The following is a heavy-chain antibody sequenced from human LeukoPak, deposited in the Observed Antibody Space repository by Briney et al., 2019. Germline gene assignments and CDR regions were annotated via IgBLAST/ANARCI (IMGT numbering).Heavy chain of an antibody. CDR1: GYTFIGYY. J-gene: IGHJ3*02. Sequence: ASVKVSCKASGYTFIGYYMHWVRQAPGQGLEWMGWINPNSGGTNYAQMFQGRVTMTRDTSTSTVYMELSSLRSEDTAIYYCARIRDGYNDAYDIWGQGTVVTVPS. CDR3: ARIRDGYNDAYDI. V-gene: IGHV1-2*02. CDR2: INPNSGGT. D-gene: IGHD5-24*01.